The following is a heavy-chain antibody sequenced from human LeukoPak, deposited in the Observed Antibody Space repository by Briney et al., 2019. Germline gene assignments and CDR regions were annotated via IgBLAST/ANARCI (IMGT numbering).Heavy chain of an antibody. Sequence: GGSLRLSCAASGFTFSSYAMHWVRQAPGKGLEWVAVISYDGSNKYYADSVKGRFTISRDNSKNTLYLQMNSLRAEDTAVYYCAKGRTYYYYGSGSYGGGFDYWGQGTLVTVSS. J-gene: IGHJ4*02. V-gene: IGHV3-30*04. CDR2: ISYDGSNK. D-gene: IGHD3-10*01. CDR3: AKGRTYYYYGSGSYGGGFDY. CDR1: GFTFSSYA.